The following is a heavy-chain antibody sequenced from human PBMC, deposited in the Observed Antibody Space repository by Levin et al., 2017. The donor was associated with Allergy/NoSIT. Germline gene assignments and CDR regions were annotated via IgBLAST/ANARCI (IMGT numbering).Heavy chain of an antibody. Sequence: PGGSLRLSCAASGFIFRSYNMNWVRQAPGKGLEWVSYISGGSSTIYYADSVKGRFTISRDNAKNSLYLQMNSLRAEETALYYCARVFPGPTGDYFDFWGQGTLVTVSS. D-gene: IGHD3-10*01. V-gene: IGHV3-48*01. CDR2: ISGGSSTI. CDR1: GFIFRSYN. J-gene: IGHJ4*02. CDR3: ARVFPGPTGDYFDF.